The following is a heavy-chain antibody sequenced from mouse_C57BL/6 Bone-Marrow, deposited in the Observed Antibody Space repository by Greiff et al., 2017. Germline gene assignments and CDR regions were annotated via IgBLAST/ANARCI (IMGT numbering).Heavy chain of an antibody. J-gene: IGHJ1*03. V-gene: IGHV1-15*01. D-gene: IGHD1-1*01. Sequence: QVQLKQSGAELVRPGASVTLSCKASGYTFTDYEMHWVKQTPVHGLEWIGAIDPETGGTAYNQKFKGKAILTADKSSSTAYMELRSLTFEDSAVYYCTRRDYYGRNWYFDVWGTGTTVTVSS. CDR2: IDPETGGT. CDR3: TRRDYYGRNWYFDV. CDR1: GYTFTDYE.